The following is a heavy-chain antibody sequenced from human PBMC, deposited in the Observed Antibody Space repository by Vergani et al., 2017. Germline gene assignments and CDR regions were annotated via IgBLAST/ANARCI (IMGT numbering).Heavy chain of an antibody. CDR2: IYPDDSDT. D-gene: IGHD4-23*01. Sequence: EVQLVQSGAEVKKPGESLKISCKGSGYSFSNYCIGWVRQMPGKGLEWMGIIYPDDSDTRYSPSFEGQVTISADRSISTAYLQWSSLKASDTAMYYCARRGCPGDYGGHPPRDYGGQGSLVTVSS. J-gene: IGHJ4*02. CDR1: GYSFSNYC. CDR3: ARRGCPGDYGGHPPRDY. V-gene: IGHV5-51*03.